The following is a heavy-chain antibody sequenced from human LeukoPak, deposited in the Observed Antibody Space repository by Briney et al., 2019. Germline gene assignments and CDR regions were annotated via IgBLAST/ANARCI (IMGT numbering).Heavy chain of an antibody. J-gene: IGHJ3*02. Sequence: GASVKVSCKASGYTFTGYYMHWVRQAPGQGLEWMGWINPNSGGTNYAQKFQGRVTMTRDTSISTAYMELSRLRSGDTAVYYCAILVVAATSDAFDIWGQGTMVTVSS. V-gene: IGHV1-2*02. CDR1: GYTFTGYY. CDR3: AILVVAATSDAFDI. D-gene: IGHD2-15*01. CDR2: INPNSGGT.